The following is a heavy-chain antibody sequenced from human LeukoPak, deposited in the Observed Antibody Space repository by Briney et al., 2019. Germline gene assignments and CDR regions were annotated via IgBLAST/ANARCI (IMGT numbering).Heavy chain of an antibody. J-gene: IGHJ5*02. CDR2: IYPGDSDT. Sequence: GESLKISCKGSGYSFTNYWIGWVRQMPGKGLEWMGMIYPGDSDTRYSPSFQGQVTISADKSISTAYLQWSSLEASDTATYLCARHGSSYHEPRYNWFDPWGQGTQVTVSS. CDR1: GYSFTNYW. CDR3: ARHGSSYHEPRYNWFDP. D-gene: IGHD3-10*01. V-gene: IGHV5-51*01.